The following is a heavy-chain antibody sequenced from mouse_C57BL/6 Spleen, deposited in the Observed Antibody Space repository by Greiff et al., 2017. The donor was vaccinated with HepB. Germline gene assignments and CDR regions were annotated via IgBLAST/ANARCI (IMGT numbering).Heavy chain of an antibody. CDR2: IDPENGDT. CDR1: GFNIKDDY. V-gene: IGHV14-4*01. CDR3: TTGGGFDYAMDY. Sequence: EVQLQQSGAELVRPGASVKLSCTASGFNIKDDYMHWVKQRPEQGLEWIGWIDPENGDTEYASKFQGKATITADTSSNTAYLQLSSLTSEDTAVDYCTTGGGFDYAMDYWGQGTSVTVSS. J-gene: IGHJ4*01.